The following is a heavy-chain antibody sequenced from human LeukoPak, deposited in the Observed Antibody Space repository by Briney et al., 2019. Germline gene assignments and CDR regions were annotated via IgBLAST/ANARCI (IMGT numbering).Heavy chain of an antibody. V-gene: IGHV3-7*03. CDR3: ARVSSGYYLDY. D-gene: IGHD3-22*01. CDR1: GFTFSNFW. CDR2: IKQEGSEK. J-gene: IGHJ4*02. Sequence: GGSLRLSCAASGFTFSNFWMSWVRQAPGEGLEWVANIKQEGSEKYHVDSVKGRFTTSRDNAKNSLYLQMNSLRAEDTAVYFCARVSSGYYLDYWGQGTLVTVSS.